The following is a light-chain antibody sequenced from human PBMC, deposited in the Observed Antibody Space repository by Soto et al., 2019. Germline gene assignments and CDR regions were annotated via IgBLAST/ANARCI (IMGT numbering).Light chain of an antibody. J-gene: IGKJ4*01. CDR1: QNVYNN. CDR2: DAS. CDR3: QQCRNWPLT. V-gene: IGKV3-15*01. Sequence: EIVMTQSPATLSVSPGDGASLSCKASQNVYNNLAWYQQRPGQPPRLLIYDASTRATGISARFSGSGYGTEFTFTISSLQSEDFAVYFCQQCRNWPLTFGGGTKV.